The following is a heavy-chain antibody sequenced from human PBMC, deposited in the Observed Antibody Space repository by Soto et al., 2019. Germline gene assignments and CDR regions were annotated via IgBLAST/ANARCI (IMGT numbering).Heavy chain of an antibody. V-gene: IGHV3-30*18. CDR3: AKDRDSNWSFDY. CDR1: GFIFSSYG. D-gene: IGHD6-13*01. CDR2: ISYDGSNK. Sequence: GGSLRLSCAASGFIFSSYGMHWVRQAPGKGLEWVAVISYDGSNKYYADSVKGRFTISRDNSKNTLFLQMHSLRAEDTAMYCCAKDRDSNWSFDYWGQGTLVTVSS. J-gene: IGHJ4*02.